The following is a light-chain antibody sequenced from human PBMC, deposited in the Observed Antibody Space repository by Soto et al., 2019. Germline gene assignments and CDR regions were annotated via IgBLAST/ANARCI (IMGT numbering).Light chain of an antibody. J-gene: IGKJ1*01. Sequence: DIQMTQSPSTLSASVGDIVNMTCRASQNIGSWGAWYQQQPGKGPKFLINMGSNLESGVPSRISGSGLGTEFTITNSSVQSDAFATDYCLQFKTFPWSFGQG. CDR3: LQFKTFPWS. CDR1: QNIGSW. V-gene: IGKV1-5*03. CDR2: MGS.